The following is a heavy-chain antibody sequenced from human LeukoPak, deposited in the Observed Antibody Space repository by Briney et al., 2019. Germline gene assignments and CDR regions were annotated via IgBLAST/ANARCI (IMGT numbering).Heavy chain of an antibody. D-gene: IGHD3-10*01. V-gene: IGHV3-33*01. CDR1: GFTFSSYG. CDR3: ARDGSYGSGSYNFDY. CDR2: IWYDGSNK. J-gene: IGHJ4*02. Sequence: GGSLRLSCAASGFTFSSYGMHWVRQAPGKGLGWVAVIWYDGSNKYYADSVKGRFTISRDNSKNTLYLQMNSLRAEDTAVYYCARDGSYGSGSYNFDYWGQGTLVTVSS.